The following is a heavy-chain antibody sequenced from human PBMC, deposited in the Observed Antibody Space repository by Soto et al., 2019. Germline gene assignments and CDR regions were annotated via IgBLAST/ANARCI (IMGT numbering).Heavy chain of an antibody. CDR2: IIPIFGTT. Sequence: QVHLVQSGAEVKKPGSSVNVSCKASGGTFSNYAITWVRQAPGQGLEWVGRIIPIFGTTNVAQKFQGRVTITADDSTTTAYMELSGLRSDDTAVYYCAKDGGADGYFGNGLDPWGQGTLVTVSS. CDR3: AKDGGADGYFGNGLDP. D-gene: IGHD5-12*01. CDR1: GGTFSNYA. J-gene: IGHJ5*02. V-gene: IGHV1-69*15.